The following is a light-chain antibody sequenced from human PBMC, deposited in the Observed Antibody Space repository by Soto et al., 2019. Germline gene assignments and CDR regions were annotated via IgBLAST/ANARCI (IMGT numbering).Light chain of an antibody. CDR3: QQYGTSPPYT. V-gene: IGKV3-20*01. J-gene: IGKJ2*01. CDR1: QSISRNY. CDR2: GAS. Sequence: EIVLTQSPGTLSLSPGERATLSCRASQSISRNYLAWYQQKPGQAPSLLIYGASSRATGIPDRFSGGGSGADFTLTISRLEPEDFAMYYCQQYGTSPPYTFGQGTKLEI.